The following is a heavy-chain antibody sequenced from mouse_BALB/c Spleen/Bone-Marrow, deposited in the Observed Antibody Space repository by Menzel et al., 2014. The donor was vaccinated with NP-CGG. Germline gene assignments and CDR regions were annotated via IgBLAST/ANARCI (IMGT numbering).Heavy chain of an antibody. Sequence: VMLVESGPGLVAPSQSLSITCTVSGFSLTSYGVHWVRQPPGKGLEWLGVMWADGSTNYNSALMSRLSVSKDNSKSQVFLKMNSLQTDDTAMYYCARDYDYVSWFAYWGQGTLVTVSA. CDR2: MWADGST. D-gene: IGHD2-4*01. J-gene: IGHJ3*01. V-gene: IGHV2-9*02. CDR3: ARDYDYVSWFAY. CDR1: GFSLTSYG.